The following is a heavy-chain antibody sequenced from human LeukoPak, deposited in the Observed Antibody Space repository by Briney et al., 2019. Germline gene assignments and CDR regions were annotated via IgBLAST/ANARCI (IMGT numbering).Heavy chain of an antibody. J-gene: IGHJ4*02. CDR2: IDPSDSYT. CDR1: GYSFTSYW. D-gene: IGHD6-19*01. V-gene: IGHV5-10-1*01. Sequence: GESLKISCKGSGYSFTSYWISWVRQMPGKGLEWMGRIDPSDSYTNYSPSFQGPVTIPADKSISTAYLQWSSLKASDTAMYYCASWGIAVAGPFDYWGQGTLVTVSS. CDR3: ASWGIAVAGPFDY.